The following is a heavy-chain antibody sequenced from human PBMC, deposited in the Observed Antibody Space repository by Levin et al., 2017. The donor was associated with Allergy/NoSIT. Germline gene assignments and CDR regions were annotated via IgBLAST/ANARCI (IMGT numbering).Heavy chain of an antibody. J-gene: IGHJ4*02. V-gene: IGHV3-21*01. D-gene: IGHD3-9*01. Sequence: AGGSLRLSCAASGFTFSSYSMNWVRQAPGKGLEWVSSISSSSSYIYYADSVKGRFTISRDNAKNSLYLQMNSLRAEDTAVYYCARDAGRYFEYDYWGQGTLVTVSS. CDR2: ISSSSSYI. CDR1: GFTFSSYS. CDR3: ARDAGRYFEYDY.